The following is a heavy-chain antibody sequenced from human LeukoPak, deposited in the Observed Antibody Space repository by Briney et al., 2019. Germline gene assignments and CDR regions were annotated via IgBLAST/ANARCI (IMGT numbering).Heavy chain of an antibody. J-gene: IGHJ4*02. Sequence: PSETLSLTCAVYGGSFSANYWSWVRQPPGKGLEWVGEINHRGSTNYNPSLKSRVTISIDTSQNQFSLKLISVTAADTAVYYCASARWDFWGQGVLVTVSS. V-gene: IGHV4-34*01. CDR1: GGSFSANY. CDR2: INHRGST. D-gene: IGHD5-24*01. CDR3: ASARWDF.